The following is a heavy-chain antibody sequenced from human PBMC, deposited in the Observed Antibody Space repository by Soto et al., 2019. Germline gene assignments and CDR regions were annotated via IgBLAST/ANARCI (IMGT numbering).Heavy chain of an antibody. V-gene: IGHV4-59*01. CDR2: IYYSGST. CDR3: ARAYCGGDCYTTRVEWFDP. CDR1: GGSISSYY. Sequence: PSETLSLTCTVSGGSISSYYWSWIRQPPGKGLEWIGYIYYSGSTNYNPSLKSRVTISVDTSKNQFSLKLSSVTAADTAVYYCARAYCGGDCYTTRVEWFDPRGQGTLVTVSS. D-gene: IGHD2-21*02. J-gene: IGHJ5*02.